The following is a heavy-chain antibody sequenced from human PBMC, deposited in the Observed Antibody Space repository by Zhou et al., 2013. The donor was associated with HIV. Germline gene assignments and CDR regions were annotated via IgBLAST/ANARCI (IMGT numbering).Heavy chain of an antibody. CDR3: ARSCSGGSCYDY. J-gene: IGHJ4*02. CDR2: MNPASGNT. V-gene: IGHV1-8*02. Sequence: QVQLVQSGAEVKKPGASVKVACKASGYTFSNYDIHWVRQATGQGLEWMGWMNPASGNTGYTQNFQGRVTMTWDTSISTAYMELSRLRSDDTAVYYCARSCSGGSCYDYWGQGTLVTVSS. D-gene: IGHD2-15*01. CDR1: GYTFSNYD.